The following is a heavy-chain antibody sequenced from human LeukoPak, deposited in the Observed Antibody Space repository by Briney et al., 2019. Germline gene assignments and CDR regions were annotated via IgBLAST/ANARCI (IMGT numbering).Heavy chain of an antibody. V-gene: IGHV1-58*02. CDR2: IVLGSGNT. D-gene: IGHD5-12*01. J-gene: IGHJ6*02. Sequence: SVKVSCKASGFTFASSAMQWVRQARGQRREWIGWIVLGSGNTNYAQKFQERVTITRDMSTSTAYMELSRLRSDDTAVYYCARGDRYSGYGRGYYYYGMDVWGQGTTVTVSS. CDR3: ARGDRYSGYGRGYYYYGMDV. CDR1: GFTFASSA.